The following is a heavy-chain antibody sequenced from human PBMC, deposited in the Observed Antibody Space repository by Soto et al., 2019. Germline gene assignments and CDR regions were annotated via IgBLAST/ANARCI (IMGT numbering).Heavy chain of an antibody. CDR3: ARSIVVVTAADY. CDR2: INAGNGNT. CDR1: GYTFTSYA. D-gene: IGHD2-21*02. Sequence: ASVKVSSKASGYTFTSYAMHWVRQAPGQRLEWMGWINAGNGNTKYSQKFQGRVTITRDTSASTAYMELSSLRSEDTAVYYCARSIVVVTAADYWGQGTLVTVSS. V-gene: IGHV1-3*01. J-gene: IGHJ4*02.